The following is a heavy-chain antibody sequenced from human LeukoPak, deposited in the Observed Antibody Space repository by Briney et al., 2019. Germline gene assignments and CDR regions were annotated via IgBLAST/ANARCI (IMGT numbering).Heavy chain of an antibody. CDR2: IYYSGST. CDR1: GGSISSGGYY. CDR3: AREGGDAFDI. D-gene: IGHD3-16*01. Sequence: SETLSLTCTVSGGSISSGGYYWSWIRQHPGKCLEWIGYIYYSGSTYYNPSLKSRVTISVDTSKNQFSLKLSSVTAADTAVYYCAREGGDAFDIWGQGTMVTVSS. J-gene: IGHJ3*02. V-gene: IGHV4-31*03.